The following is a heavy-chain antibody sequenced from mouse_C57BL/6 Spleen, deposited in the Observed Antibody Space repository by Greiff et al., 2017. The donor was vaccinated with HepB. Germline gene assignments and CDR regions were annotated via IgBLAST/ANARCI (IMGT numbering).Heavy chain of an antibody. Sequence: XVQLQQSGAELVRPGTSVKMSCKASGYTFTNYWIGWAKQRPGHGLEWIGDIYPGGGYTNYNEKFKGKATLTADKSSSTAYMQFSSLTSEDSAIYYCARGDGNYYLDYWGQGTTLTVSS. CDR3: ARGDGNYYLDY. D-gene: IGHD2-1*01. CDR2: IYPGGGYT. V-gene: IGHV1-63*01. CDR1: GYTFTNYW. J-gene: IGHJ2*01.